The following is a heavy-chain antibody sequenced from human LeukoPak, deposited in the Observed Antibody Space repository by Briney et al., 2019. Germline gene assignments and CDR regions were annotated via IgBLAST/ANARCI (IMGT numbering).Heavy chain of an antibody. V-gene: IGHV5-51*01. Sequence: GESLKSSCKGSGYSFSTYWIGWVRQMPGKGLEWMGIIYPGDSDTRYSPSFRGQVTISADKSICTAYLQWSSLKASDTAMYYCARQDYYGSGSYSNWFDPWGQGTLVTVSS. CDR2: IYPGDSDT. J-gene: IGHJ5*02. CDR1: GYSFSTYW. CDR3: ARQDYYGSGSYSNWFDP. D-gene: IGHD3-10*01.